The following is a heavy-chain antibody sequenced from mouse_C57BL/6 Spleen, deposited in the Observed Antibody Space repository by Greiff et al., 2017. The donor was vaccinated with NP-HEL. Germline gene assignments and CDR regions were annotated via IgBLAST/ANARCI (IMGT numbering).Heavy chain of an antibody. Sequence: VQLQQSGAELVKPGASVKISCKASGYAFSSYWMNWVKQRPGKGLEWIGQIYPGDGDTTYNGKFKGKATLTADKSSSTAYMQLSSLTSEDSAVYFCARCDYDYAMEYWGQGTSVNGAS. CDR2: IYPGDGDT. CDR1: GYAFSSYW. J-gene: IGHJ4*01. D-gene: IGHD2-4*01. CDR3: ARCDYDYAMEY. V-gene: IGHV1-80*01.